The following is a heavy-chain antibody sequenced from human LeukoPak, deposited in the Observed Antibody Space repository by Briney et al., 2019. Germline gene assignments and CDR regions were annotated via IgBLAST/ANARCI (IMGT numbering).Heavy chain of an antibody. CDR2: ISAYNGNT. CDR1: GYTFTSYG. CDR3: ARERAVSGSPIYYCMDV. J-gene: IGHJ6*02. D-gene: IGHD5-12*01. V-gene: IGHV1-18*01. Sequence: ASVKVSCKASGYTFTSYGISWVRQAPGQGLEWMGWISAYNGNTNYAQKLQGRVTMTTDTSTSTAYMELRSLRTDDTAVYYCARERAVSGSPIYYCMDVWGQGSTVTVSS.